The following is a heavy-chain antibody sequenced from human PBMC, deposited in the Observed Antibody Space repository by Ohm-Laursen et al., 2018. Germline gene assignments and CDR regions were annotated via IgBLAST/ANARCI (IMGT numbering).Heavy chain of an antibody. J-gene: IGHJ6*02. CDR2: IKQDGSVK. Sequence: SLRLSCTASGFTFSSYGMHWVRQAPGKGLEWVANIKQDGSVKHYVASVKDRFTVSRDNAKNSLYLQMNSLRAEDTALYYCAKDVGVATYYGMDVWGQGTTVTVSS. D-gene: IGHD6-19*01. CDR1: GFTFSSYG. CDR3: AKDVGVATYYGMDV. V-gene: IGHV3-7*03.